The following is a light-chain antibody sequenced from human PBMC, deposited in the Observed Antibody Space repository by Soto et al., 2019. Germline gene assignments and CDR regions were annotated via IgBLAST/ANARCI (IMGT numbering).Light chain of an antibody. CDR3: CSYAGSSTFFVV. V-gene: IGLV2-23*03. CDR1: SSDVGSYNL. CDR2: EGS. J-gene: IGLJ2*01. Sequence: QSALTQPASVSGSPGQSITISCTGTSSDVGSYNLVSCYQQHPNKAPKVMIYEGSKRPSGVSNRFSGSKSGNTASLTISGLQAEDEADYYCCSYAGSSTFFVVFGGGTKLTVL.